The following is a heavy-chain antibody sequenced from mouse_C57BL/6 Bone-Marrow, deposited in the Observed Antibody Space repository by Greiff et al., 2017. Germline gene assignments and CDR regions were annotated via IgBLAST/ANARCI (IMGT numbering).Heavy chain of an antibody. CDR3: ARGGTGTDY. J-gene: IGHJ2*01. CDR2: INTGSGGT. Sequence: QVQLQQSGAELVRPGTSVKVSCKASGYAFTNYLIEWVKQRPGQGLEWIGVINTGSGGTNYNEKFKGKATLTADKSSSTAYMQLSSLTSEDSAVYFCARGGTGTDYWGQGTTLTVSS. CDR1: GYAFTNYL. V-gene: IGHV1-54*01. D-gene: IGHD4-1*01.